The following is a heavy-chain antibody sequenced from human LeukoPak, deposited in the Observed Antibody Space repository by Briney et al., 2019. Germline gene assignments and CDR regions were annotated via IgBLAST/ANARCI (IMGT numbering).Heavy chain of an antibody. V-gene: IGHV1-18*01. CDR2: ISVYNGNT. CDR3: VRQGYSGHSQGAADY. J-gene: IGHJ4*02. Sequence: ASVTVSCKASGYTFSIYGFSWVRQAPGQGLEWMGWISVYNGNTNYAQKFQGRVTMTTDTSTSTAHMELRSLRSDDTAVYYCVRQGYSGHSQGAADYWGQGTLVTVSS. D-gene: IGHD4-23*01. CDR1: GYTFSIYG.